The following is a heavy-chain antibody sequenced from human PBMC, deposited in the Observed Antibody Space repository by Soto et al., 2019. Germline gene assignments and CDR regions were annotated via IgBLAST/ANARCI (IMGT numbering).Heavy chain of an antibody. CDR1: GFSLATSGVG. D-gene: IGHD1-1*01. V-gene: IGHV2-5*02. CDR2: IYWDDDK. CDR3: AHRVGLQGNWNGGYFDF. J-gene: IGHJ4*02. Sequence: QVTLEESGPTRVKPTQTLTLTCTFSGFSLATSGVGVGWVRQPPGKALERLALIYWDDDKRYSPSLRSRLTVTKDTSRNQVVLTMTNMDPVDTAIYYCAHRVGLQGNWNGGYFDFWGQGALVTVSS.